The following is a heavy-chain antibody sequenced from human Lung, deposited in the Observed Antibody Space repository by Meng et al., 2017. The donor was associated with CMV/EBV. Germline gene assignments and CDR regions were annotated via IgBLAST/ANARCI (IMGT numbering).Heavy chain of an antibody. Sequence: SCAASGFAFRSFTMRWVRQAPGKGLEWVAVLSYDGRIEFYAESVKGRFTISRDNSKNTLFLQMNSLRREDTAVYYCARDLLEGRYWGQGTLVTVSS. CDR3: ARDLLEGRY. D-gene: IGHD1-1*01. CDR1: GFAFRSFT. J-gene: IGHJ4*02. V-gene: IGHV3-30*04. CDR2: LSYDGRIE.